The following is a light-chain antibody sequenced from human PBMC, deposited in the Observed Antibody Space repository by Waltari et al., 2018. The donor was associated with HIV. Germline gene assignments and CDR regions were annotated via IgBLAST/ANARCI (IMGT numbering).Light chain of an antibody. Sequence: DLVMTQSPLSLPVTPGEPASISCRSSQSLLHSNGYNYLDWYLQKPGQSPQLLIYLGSNRASGVPDRFSGSGSGTDFTLKISRVEAEDVGVCYGMQALQTWTFGQGTKVEIK. CDR3: MQALQTWT. CDR1: QSLLHSNGYNY. J-gene: IGKJ1*01. CDR2: LGS. V-gene: IGKV2-28*01.